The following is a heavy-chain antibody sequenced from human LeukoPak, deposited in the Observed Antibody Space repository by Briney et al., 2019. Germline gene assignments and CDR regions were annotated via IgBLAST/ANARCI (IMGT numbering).Heavy chain of an antibody. Sequence: GGSLRLSCVASEFVFSSHAMIWVRQAPGKGLEWISSITSSSSHIFYADSVRGRFTISRDNANNALHLQMNSLRAEDTAVYYCARVFWETVNTGYYSDFWGQGTLVTVSS. D-gene: IGHD3-22*01. CDR1: EFVFSSHA. V-gene: IGHV3-21*01. CDR2: ITSSSSHI. CDR3: ARVFWETVNTGYYSDF. J-gene: IGHJ4*02.